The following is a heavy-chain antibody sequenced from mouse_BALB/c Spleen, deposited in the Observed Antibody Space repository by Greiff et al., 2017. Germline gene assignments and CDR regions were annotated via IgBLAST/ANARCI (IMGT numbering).Heavy chain of an antibody. J-gene: IGHJ3*01. Sequence: EVKLVESGGGLVKPGGSLKLSCAASGFTFSSYAMSWVRQTPEKRLEWVATISSGGSYTYYPDSVKGRFTISRDNAKNTLYLQMSSLRSEDTAMYYCARQEDYYGSSSAWFAYWGQGTLVTVSA. CDR3: ARQEDYYGSSSAWFAY. D-gene: IGHD1-1*01. CDR2: ISSGGSYT. CDR1: GFTFSSYA. V-gene: IGHV5-9-3*01.